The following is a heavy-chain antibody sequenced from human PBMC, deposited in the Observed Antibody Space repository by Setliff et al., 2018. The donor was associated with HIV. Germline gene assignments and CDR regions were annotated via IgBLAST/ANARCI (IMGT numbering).Heavy chain of an antibody. D-gene: IGHD6-25*01. CDR2: VYYNGDT. CDR3: ARDLGTAVNT. CDR1: GASISSGGYY. Sequence: PSETLSLTCSVSGASISSGGYYWSWIRQHPEKGLEWIGYVYYNGDTYYNPSLKSRVTLSVDTSKNQFSLNLSSVTAADTAVYYCARDLGTAVNTWGQGTLVTVS. J-gene: IGHJ5*02. V-gene: IGHV4-31*03.